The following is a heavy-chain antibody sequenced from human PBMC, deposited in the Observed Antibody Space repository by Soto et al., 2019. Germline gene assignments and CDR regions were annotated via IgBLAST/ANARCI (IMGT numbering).Heavy chain of an antibody. J-gene: IGHJ5*02. CDR1: GYRFTSYW. D-gene: IGHD3-22*01. V-gene: IGHV5-51*01. Sequence: GEYLKISCRTSGYRFTSYWIAWVRQMPGKGLEWMGIIFPSDSDTRYSPSFQGQVTISADRSTSTVFLQWASLKASDTAVYFCARKDKSGYFNWFDPWGQGTMVTVYS. CDR3: ARKDKSGYFNWFDP. CDR2: IFPSDSDT.